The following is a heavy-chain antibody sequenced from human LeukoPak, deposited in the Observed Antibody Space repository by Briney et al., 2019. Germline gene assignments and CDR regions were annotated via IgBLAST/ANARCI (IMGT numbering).Heavy chain of an antibody. CDR1: GFTFSSYA. J-gene: IGHJ4*02. Sequence: GGSLRLPCAASGFTFSSYAMSWVRQAPGKGLEWVSAISSGGVSTYYADSVKGRFTISRDNSKNTLYLQMNSLRTEDTAVYYCANGAVAGRFDYWGQGTLVTVSS. CDR3: ANGAVAGRFDY. D-gene: IGHD6-19*01. V-gene: IGHV3-23*01. CDR2: ISSGGVST.